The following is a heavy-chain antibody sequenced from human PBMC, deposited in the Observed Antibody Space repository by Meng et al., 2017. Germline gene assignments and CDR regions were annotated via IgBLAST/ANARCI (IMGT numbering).Heavy chain of an antibody. CDR1: GFTFSSYA. CDR3: ARPSYSGSYIFFDY. CDR2: ISYDGSNK. J-gene: IGHJ4*02. Sequence: GESLKISCAASGFTFSSYAMHWVRQAPGKGLEWVAVISYDGSNKYYADSVKGRFTISRDNSKNTLYLQMNSLRAEDTAVYYCARPSYSGSYIFFDYWGQGTLVTVSS. V-gene: IGHV3-30*01. D-gene: IGHD1-26*01.